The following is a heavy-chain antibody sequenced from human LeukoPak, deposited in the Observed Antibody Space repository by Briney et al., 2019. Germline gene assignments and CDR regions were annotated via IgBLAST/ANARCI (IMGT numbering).Heavy chain of an antibody. V-gene: IGHV4-34*01. CDR2: INHSGST. J-gene: IGHJ4*02. CDR3: ALIGYCSGGSCYFDY. Sequence: SETLSLTCAVYGGSFSGYYWSWIRQPPGKGLEWIGEINHSGSTNYNPSLKSRVTISVDTSKNQFSLKLSSVTAADTAVYYCALIGYCSGGSCYFDYWGQGTLVTVS. CDR1: GGSFSGYY. D-gene: IGHD2-15*01.